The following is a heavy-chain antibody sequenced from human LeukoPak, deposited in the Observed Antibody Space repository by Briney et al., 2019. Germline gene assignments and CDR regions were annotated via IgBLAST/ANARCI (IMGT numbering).Heavy chain of an antibody. Sequence: GGSLRLSCAASGFTFDNYWMTWVRQAPGKGLEWVGMIKEDGSQKYYVDSVKGRFTISRDNAKNSLYLQMSNLRAEDTAVYFCARGDGLDVWGQGATVTVSS. V-gene: IGHV3-7*03. J-gene: IGHJ6*02. CDR3: ARGDGLDV. CDR1: GFTFDNYW. CDR2: IKEDGSQK. D-gene: IGHD3-16*01.